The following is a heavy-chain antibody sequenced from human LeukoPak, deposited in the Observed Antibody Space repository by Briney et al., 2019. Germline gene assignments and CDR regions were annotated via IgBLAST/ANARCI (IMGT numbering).Heavy chain of an antibody. Sequence: TSETLSLTCAVYGXSFSGYYWSWIRQPPGKGLEWIGEINHSGSTNYNPSLKSRVTISVDTSKNQFSLKLSSVTAADTAVYYCARAGDSSGYCDYWGQGTLVTVSS. CDR2: INHSGST. J-gene: IGHJ4*02. V-gene: IGHV4-34*01. D-gene: IGHD3-22*01. CDR1: GXSFSGYY. CDR3: ARAGDSSGYCDY.